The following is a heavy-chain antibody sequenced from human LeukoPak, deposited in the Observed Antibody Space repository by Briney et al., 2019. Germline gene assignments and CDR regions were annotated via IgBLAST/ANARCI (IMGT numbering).Heavy chain of an antibody. CDR2: INHNGNVN. Sequence: GVLRLSCAASGFSFSTYWMSWVRQAPGKGLEWVASINHNGNVNYYVDSVKGRFTISRDNAKNSLYLQMSNLRAEDTAVYFCARGGGLDVWGQGATVTVSS. J-gene: IGHJ6*02. V-gene: IGHV3-7*03. D-gene: IGHD5-12*01. CDR1: GFSFSTYW. CDR3: ARGGGLDV.